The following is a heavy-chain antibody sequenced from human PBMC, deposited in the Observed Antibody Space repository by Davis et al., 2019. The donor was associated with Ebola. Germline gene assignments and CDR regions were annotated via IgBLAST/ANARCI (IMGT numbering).Heavy chain of an antibody. D-gene: IGHD3-22*01. Sequence: GESLKISCAASGFTFSSYAMSWVRQAPGKGLEWVSAISGSGGSTYYADSVKGRFTISRDNSKNTLYLQMNSLRAEDTAVYYCAKVLRITMIVPPPGAFDIWGQGTMVTVSS. J-gene: IGHJ3*02. CDR3: AKVLRITMIVPPPGAFDI. CDR1: GFTFSSYA. V-gene: IGHV3-23*01. CDR2: ISGSGGST.